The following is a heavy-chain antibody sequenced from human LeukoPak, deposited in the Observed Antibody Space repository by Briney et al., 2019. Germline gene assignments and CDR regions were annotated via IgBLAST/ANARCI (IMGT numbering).Heavy chain of an antibody. CDR1: GYTFTCYN. CDR2: INPKSGGT. J-gene: IGHJ4*02. D-gene: IGHD6-19*01. CDR3: ARSSSGWPLYFDC. V-gene: IGHV1-2*02. Sequence: ASVKVSFMSSGYTFTCYNLHWVRQAPGEGVEWMGWINPKSGGTKFAQKHQGGVTMTADTSIDTAYLELSNLKSDDTAIYYCARSSSGWPLYFDCWGQGTLVTVSS.